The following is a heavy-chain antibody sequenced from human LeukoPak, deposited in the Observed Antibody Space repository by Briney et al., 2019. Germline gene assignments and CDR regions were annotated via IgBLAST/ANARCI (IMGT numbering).Heavy chain of an antibody. CDR1: GGSFSGYY. Sequence: SETLSLTCAVYGGSFSGYYWSWIRQPPGKGLEWIGEINHSGSTNYNPSLKSRVTISVDTSKNQFSLKLSSVTAADTAVYYCAREGAGAHYFDYWGQGTLVTVSS. J-gene: IGHJ4*02. D-gene: IGHD1-26*01. V-gene: IGHV4-34*01. CDR3: AREGAGAHYFDY. CDR2: INHSGST.